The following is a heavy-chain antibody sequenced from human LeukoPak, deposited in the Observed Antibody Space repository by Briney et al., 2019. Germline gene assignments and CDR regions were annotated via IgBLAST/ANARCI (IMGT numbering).Heavy chain of an antibody. CDR3: AREIPGGRLDY. CDR1: GGSISSYH. D-gene: IGHD1-14*01. Sequence: SETLSLTCTVSGGSISSYHWSWFRQPPGKGLEWIGYIYYSGSTNYNPSLKSRVTILVDTSKNQFSLNLSSVTAADTAVYYCAREIPGGRLDYWGQGTLVTVSS. V-gene: IGHV4-59*01. CDR2: IYYSGST. J-gene: IGHJ4*02.